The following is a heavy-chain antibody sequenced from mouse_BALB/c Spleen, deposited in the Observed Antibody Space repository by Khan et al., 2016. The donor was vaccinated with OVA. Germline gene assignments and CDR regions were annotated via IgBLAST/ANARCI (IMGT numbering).Heavy chain of an antibody. CDR2: INTYTGEP. CDR3: ARVGYNGTMDC. J-gene: IGHJ4*01. Sequence: QIQLVQSGPELKKPGETVQISCKASGFTFTNYGMNWVKQAPGKGLKWMGWINTYTGEPTFADDFKGRFAFSLETSASTAYLQINSLKNEDTATYVCARVGYNGTMDCGSQGTPVTVSA. V-gene: IGHV9-3-1*01. CDR1: GFTFTNYG. D-gene: IGHD2-14*01.